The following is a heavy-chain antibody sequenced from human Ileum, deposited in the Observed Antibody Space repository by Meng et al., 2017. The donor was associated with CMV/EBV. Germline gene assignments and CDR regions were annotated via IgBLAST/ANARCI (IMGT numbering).Heavy chain of an antibody. Sequence: QVQRKQWGAGLLKPSEPLSLTGAVYGGSFSGYYWSWIRQPPGKGLEWIGEINHSGSTNYNPSLKSRVTISVDTSKNQFSLKLSSVTAADTAVYYCARGRRDGYNNPPLDYWGQGTLVTVSS. J-gene: IGHJ4*02. D-gene: IGHD5-24*01. CDR3: ARGRRDGYNNPPLDY. CDR1: GGSFSGYY. V-gene: IGHV4-34*01. CDR2: INHSGST.